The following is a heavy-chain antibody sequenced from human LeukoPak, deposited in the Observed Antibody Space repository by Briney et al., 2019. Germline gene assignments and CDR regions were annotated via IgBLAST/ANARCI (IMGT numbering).Heavy chain of an antibody. J-gene: IGHJ4*02. CDR3: ARDFYGDDGHHPFDY. Sequence: SETLSLPCSVSGGSISNYYWTWLRQPAGKGLEWIGRIYASGSTNYNPSLKSRVTISMDKSKNHFSLNLKSVTAADTAFYYCARDFYGDDGHHPFDYWGQGIQVTVS. CDR2: IYASGST. CDR1: GGSISNYY. V-gene: IGHV4-4*07. D-gene: IGHD2/OR15-2a*01.